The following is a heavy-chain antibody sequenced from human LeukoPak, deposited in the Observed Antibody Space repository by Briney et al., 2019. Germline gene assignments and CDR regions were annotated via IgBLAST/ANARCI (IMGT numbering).Heavy chain of an antibody. D-gene: IGHD6-13*01. CDR3: ASATAGLYYFHY. CDR2: IIPIFATA. V-gene: IGHV1-69*05. CDR1: GDTFSSYG. Sequence: GASVKVSCKASGDTFSSYGIGWVRQAPGQGLEWMGRIIPIFATATYAQKFQGRVTITTDESTTTAYMELSSLRSEDTAVYYCASATAGLYYFHYWGQGTLVTVSS. J-gene: IGHJ4*02.